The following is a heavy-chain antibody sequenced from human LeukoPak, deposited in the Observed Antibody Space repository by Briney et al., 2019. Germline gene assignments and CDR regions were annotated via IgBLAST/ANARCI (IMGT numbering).Heavy chain of an antibody. V-gene: IGHV3-30-3*01. D-gene: IGHD2-21*02. Sequence: GGSLRLSCAASGFTVSSNYMSWVRQAPGKGLEWVAVISHDGSNQQYADSVKGQVTISRDNSKSTLYLQMDSLRAGDTAVYYCARQGDTGPWYFDYWGQGTLVTVSS. J-gene: IGHJ4*02. CDR2: ISHDGSNQ. CDR3: ARQGDTGPWYFDY. CDR1: GFTVSSNY.